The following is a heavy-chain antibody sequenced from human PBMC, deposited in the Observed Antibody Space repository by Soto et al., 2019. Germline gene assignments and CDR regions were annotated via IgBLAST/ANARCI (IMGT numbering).Heavy chain of an antibody. CDR2: LSYDESNT. Sequence: QVQLVESGGGVVQPGRSLRLSCLASGFTFGDFGMHWVRQAPGKGLEWVAALSYDESNTYYADSVKGRFTISRDISKNTLYLQMNSLRPEDTAVYFCAKSGQAWSSSPDDWGQGTLVTVSS. J-gene: IGHJ4*02. V-gene: IGHV3-30*18. D-gene: IGHD1-26*01. CDR1: GFTFGDFG. CDR3: AKSGQAWSSSPDD.